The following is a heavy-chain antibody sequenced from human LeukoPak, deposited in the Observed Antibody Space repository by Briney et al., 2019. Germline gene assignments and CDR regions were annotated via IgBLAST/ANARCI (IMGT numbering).Heavy chain of an antibody. CDR2: IIPIFGTA. Sequence: ASVKVSCKASGGTFGSYAISWVRQAPGQGLEWMGGIIPIFGTANYAQKFQGRVTITADESTSTAYMELSSLRSEDTAVYYCARVWRRGAWDPLYDSSGYYYLNWFDPWGQGTLVTVSS. CDR1: GGTFGSYA. J-gene: IGHJ5*02. CDR3: ARVWRRGAWDPLYDSSGYYYLNWFDP. V-gene: IGHV1-69*13. D-gene: IGHD3-22*01.